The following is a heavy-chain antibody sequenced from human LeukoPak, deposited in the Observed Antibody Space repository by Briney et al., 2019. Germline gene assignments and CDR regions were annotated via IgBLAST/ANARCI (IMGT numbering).Heavy chain of an antibody. J-gene: IGHJ6*03. CDR1: GYTFTSYY. Sequence: GASVKVSCKASGYTFTSYYMHWVRQAPGQGLEWMGIINPSGGSTSYAQKFQGRVTMTRDMSTSTVYMELSSLRSEDTAVYYCARDRSYGDYVNYYYYYMDVWGKGTTVTVSS. CDR3: ARDRSYGDYVNYYYYYMDV. CDR2: INPSGGST. V-gene: IGHV1-46*01. D-gene: IGHD4-17*01.